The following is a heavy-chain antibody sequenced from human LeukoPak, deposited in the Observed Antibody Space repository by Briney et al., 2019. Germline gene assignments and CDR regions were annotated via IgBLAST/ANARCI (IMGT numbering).Heavy chain of an antibody. V-gene: IGHV3-7*01. CDR1: DFTFDFYW. CDR2: ILPDGSQK. Sequence: GGSLRLSCVASDFTFDFYWMTWVRQAPGKGLEWLANILPDGSQKYYVDSVKGRFTISRDNPKNSLYLQINNLRAENTAVYYCGRLAHNAWYAIDFWGQGTLVTVSS. J-gene: IGHJ4*02. CDR3: GRLAHNAWYAIDF. D-gene: IGHD2-2*01.